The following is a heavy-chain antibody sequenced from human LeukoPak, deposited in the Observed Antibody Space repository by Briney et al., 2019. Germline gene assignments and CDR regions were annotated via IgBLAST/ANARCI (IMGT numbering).Heavy chain of an antibody. CDR1: GFTFSDCY. V-gene: IGHV3-11*04. J-gene: IGHJ4*02. Sequence: GGSLRLSCAASGFTFSDCYMSWIRQAPGKGLEWVSYISGNGGSTHYADSVKGRFTISRDNAKNSLYLQMNSLRDEDTAVYYCARGRNSGSYYKQHGTPCFDYWGQGTLVTVSS. CDR3: ARGRNSGSYYKQHGTPCFDY. CDR2: ISGNGGST. D-gene: IGHD3-10*01.